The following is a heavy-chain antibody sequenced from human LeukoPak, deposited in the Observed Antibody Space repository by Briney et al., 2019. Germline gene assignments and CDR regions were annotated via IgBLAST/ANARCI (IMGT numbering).Heavy chain of an antibody. D-gene: IGHD3-3*01. CDR2: MNPNSGNT. CDR1: GYTFTSYD. CDR3: ARGRYYDFWSGYYYYGMDV. Sequence: ASVKVSCKASGYTFTSYDINWVRQATGQGLEWMGWMNPNSGNTGYAQKFQGRVTMTRNTSMSTAYMELSSLRSEDTAVYYCARGRYYDFWSGYYYYGMDVWGQGTTVTVSS. V-gene: IGHV1-8*01. J-gene: IGHJ6*02.